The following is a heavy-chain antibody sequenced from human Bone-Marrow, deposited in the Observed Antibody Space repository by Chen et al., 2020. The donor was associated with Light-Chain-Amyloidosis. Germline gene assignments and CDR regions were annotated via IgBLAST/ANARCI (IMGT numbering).Heavy chain of an antibody. CDR2: IYPDDSDA. D-gene: IGHD5-12*01. CDR3: ARRRDGYNFDY. J-gene: IGHJ4*02. V-gene: IGHV5-51*01. CDR1: GYTFPNYW. Sequence: EVHLDQSGPEVKKPGESRKISCKGSGYTFPNYWIGWVRQMPGKGLEWMGVIYPDDSDARYSPSFEGQVTISADKSITTAYLQWRSLKASDTAMYYCARRRDGYNFDYWGQGTLVTVSS.